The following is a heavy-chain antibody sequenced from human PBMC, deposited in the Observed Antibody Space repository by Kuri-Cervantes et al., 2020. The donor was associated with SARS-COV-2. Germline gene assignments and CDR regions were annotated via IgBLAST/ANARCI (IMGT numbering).Heavy chain of an antibody. D-gene: IGHD2-15*01. CDR2: INHSGST. V-gene: IGHV4-34*01. CDR1: GGSFSGYY. J-gene: IGHJ4*02. CDR3: ARVGGNCSGGSCYFSGFDY. Sequence: ESLKISCAVHGGSFSGYYWSWIRQPPGKGLEWIGEINHSGSTNYNPSLKSRVTISVDTSKNQFSLKLSSVTAADTAVYYCARVGGNCSGGSCYFSGFDYWGQGTLVTVSS.